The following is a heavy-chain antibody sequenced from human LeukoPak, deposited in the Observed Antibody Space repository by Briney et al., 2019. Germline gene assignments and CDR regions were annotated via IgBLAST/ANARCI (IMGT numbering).Heavy chain of an antibody. CDR3: TRKAAVFFAMDV. Sequence: GGSLRLPCAASGFTFDTYAMHWVRQAPGKGLECVAAISSHGRTTYYANSVKGRFAISRDNSKNTLFLQMGSLRDDDMGVYYCTRKAAVFFAMDVWGQGTTVTVS. V-gene: IGHV3-64*01. J-gene: IGHJ6*02. D-gene: IGHD6-13*01. CDR2: ISSHGRTT. CDR1: GFTFDTYA.